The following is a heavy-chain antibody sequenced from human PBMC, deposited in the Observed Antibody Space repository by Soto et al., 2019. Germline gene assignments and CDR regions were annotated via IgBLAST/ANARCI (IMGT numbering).Heavy chain of an antibody. CDR3: ARDAYSSGWYGYYYYYGMDV. J-gene: IGHJ6*02. Sequence: PGGSLRLSCAASGFTFSSYSMHWVRQAPGKGLEWVSSIGTRSDIYYVDSVKGRFTISRDNAKNSLYLQMNSLRAEDTAVYYCARDAYSSGWYGYYYYYGMDVWGQGTTVTVSS. D-gene: IGHD6-19*01. CDR2: IGTRSDI. V-gene: IGHV3-21*04. CDR1: GFTFSSYS.